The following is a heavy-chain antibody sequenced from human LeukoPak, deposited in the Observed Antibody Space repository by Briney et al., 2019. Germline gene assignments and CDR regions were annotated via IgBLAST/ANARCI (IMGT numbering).Heavy chain of an antibody. CDR3: TRDHWD. D-gene: IGHD7-27*01. CDR1: GFTFSSYA. V-gene: IGHV3-15*01. Sequence: GGSLRLSCAASGFTFSSYAMSWARQPPGKGLEWVARVMSQSDGGTTEYAAPVKGRFTISRDDSENTVYLQMNSLKTEDTAVYFCTRDHWDWGQGILVTVSS. J-gene: IGHJ4*02. CDR2: VMSQSDGGTT.